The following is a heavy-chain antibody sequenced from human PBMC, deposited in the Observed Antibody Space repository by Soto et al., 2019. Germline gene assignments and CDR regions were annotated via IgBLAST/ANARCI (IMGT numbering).Heavy chain of an antibody. J-gene: IGHJ4*02. Sequence: GGSLRLSCAAAGFTFSSYGMHWVRQAPGKGLEWVAVISYDGSNKYYADSVKGRFTISRDNSKNTLYLQMNSLRAEDTAVYYCAKDLTTVTSYVFDYWGQGTLVTVSS. CDR3: AKDLTTVTSYVFDY. CDR1: GFTFSSYG. D-gene: IGHD4-17*01. CDR2: ISYDGSNK. V-gene: IGHV3-30*18.